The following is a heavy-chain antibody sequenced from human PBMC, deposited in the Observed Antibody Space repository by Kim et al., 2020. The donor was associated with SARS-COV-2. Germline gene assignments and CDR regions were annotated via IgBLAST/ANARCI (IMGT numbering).Heavy chain of an antibody. V-gene: IGHV1-18*01. J-gene: IGHJ4*02. Sequence: ASVKVSCKASGYTFTSYGISWVRQAPGQGLEWMGWISAYNGNTNYAQKLQGRVTMTTDTSTSTAYMELRSLRSDDTAVYYCARALYYYGSGSYYNSWGQGTLVTVSS. CDR1: GYTFTSYG. D-gene: IGHD3-10*01. CDR3: ARALYYYGSGSYYNS. CDR2: ISAYNGNT.